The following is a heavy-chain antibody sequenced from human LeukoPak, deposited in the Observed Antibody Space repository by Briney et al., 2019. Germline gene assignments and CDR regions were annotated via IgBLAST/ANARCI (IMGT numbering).Heavy chain of an antibody. D-gene: IGHD3-10*01. CDR2: VNAGNGNT. Sequence: ASVKVSCKASGYTFTSYAMHWVRQAPGQRLEWMGWVNAGNGNTKYSQKFQGRVTVTRDTSASTAYMELSSLRSEDTAVYYCARTPMTGYYGSGSYYPFDYWGQGTLVTVSS. V-gene: IGHV1-3*01. CDR1: GYTFTSYA. J-gene: IGHJ4*02. CDR3: ARTPMTGYYGSGSYYPFDY.